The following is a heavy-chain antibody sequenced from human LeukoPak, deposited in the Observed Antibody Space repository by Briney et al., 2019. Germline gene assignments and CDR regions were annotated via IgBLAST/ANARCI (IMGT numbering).Heavy chain of an antibody. CDR3: AKAGGYFFDH. J-gene: IGHJ4*02. V-gene: IGHV3-23*01. CDR2: ISGNTAII. Sequence: GGSLRLSCAASGFTFSDYAMSWVRLIPGKGLESVSTISGNTAIIYYADSVKGRFTISRDNPKNTLYLQMSGLKVDDSAIYYCAKAGGYFFDHWGQGTLVTVSS. CDR1: GFTFSDYA.